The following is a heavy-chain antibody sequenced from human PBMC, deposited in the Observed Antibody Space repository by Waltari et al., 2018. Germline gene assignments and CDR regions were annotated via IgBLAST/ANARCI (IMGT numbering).Heavy chain of an antibody. CDR2: IYYRGST. J-gene: IGHJ6*03. V-gene: IGHV4-59*01. Sequence: QVQLQESGPGLVKPSETLSLTCTVSGGSISSYYWSWIRQPPGKGLEWIGYIYYRGSTNNHASRQGRVTVSVDTSKNQFSLKLSSVTAADTAVDYCARVRRQKLADYYYMAVGGKGTTAT. D-gene: IGHD1-26*01. CDR3: ARVRRQKLADYYYMAV. CDR1: GGSISSYY.